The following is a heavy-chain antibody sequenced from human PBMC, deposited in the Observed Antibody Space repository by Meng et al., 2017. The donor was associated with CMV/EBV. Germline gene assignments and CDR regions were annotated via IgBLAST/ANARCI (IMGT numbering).Heavy chain of an antibody. D-gene: IGHD6-19*01. CDR1: GGTFSSYA. J-gene: IGHJ5*02. Sequence: SVKVSCKASGGTFSSYAISWVRQAPGQGLEWMGGIIPIFGTANYAQKFQGRVTITTDESTSTAYMELSSLRSEDTAVYYCARDQYEFYSSGWFTSYNWFDPWGQGTLVTVSS. CDR3: ARDQYEFYSSGWFTSYNWFDP. CDR2: IIPIFGTA. V-gene: IGHV1-69*05.